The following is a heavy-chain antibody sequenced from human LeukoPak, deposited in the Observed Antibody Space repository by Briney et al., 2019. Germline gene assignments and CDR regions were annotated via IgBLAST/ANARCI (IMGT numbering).Heavy chain of an antibody. V-gene: IGHV4-4*02. CDR2: IYHSGST. CDR3: ARGVADHYYYYMDV. J-gene: IGHJ6*03. D-gene: IGHD6-19*01. Sequence: SGTLSLTCAVSGGSISSSNWWSWVRQPPGKGLEWIGEIYHSGSTNYNPSLKSRVTISVDKSKNQFSLKLSSVTTADTAVYYCARGVADHYYYYMDVWGKGTTVTVSS. CDR1: GGSISSSNW.